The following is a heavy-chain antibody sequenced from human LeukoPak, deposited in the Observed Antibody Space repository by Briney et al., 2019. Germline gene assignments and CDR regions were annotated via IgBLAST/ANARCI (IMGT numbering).Heavy chain of an antibody. Sequence: PSETLSLTCAVYGGSFSGYYWSWIRQPPGKGLEWIGEINHSGSTNYNPSLKSRVTISVDTSKNQFSLKLSSVTAADTAVYYCARDRGYSGSWDYWGQGTLVTVSS. J-gene: IGHJ4*02. V-gene: IGHV4-34*01. D-gene: IGHD6-13*01. CDR3: ARDRGYSGSWDY. CDR1: GGSFSGYY. CDR2: INHSGST.